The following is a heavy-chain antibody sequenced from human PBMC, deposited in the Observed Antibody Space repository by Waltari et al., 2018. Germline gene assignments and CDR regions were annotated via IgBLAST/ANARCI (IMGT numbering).Heavy chain of an antibody. CDR2: MNPNSGNT. CDR1: GYTFTSYD. V-gene: IGHV1-8*01. J-gene: IGHJ6*02. Sequence: QVQLVQSGAEVKKPGASVKVSCKASGYTFTSYDINWVRQATGQGLEWMGWMNPNSGNTGYAKKFQGRVTMTRNTSISTAYMELSSLRSEDTAVYYCARGGTMVRGVGDYYGMDVWGQGTTVTVSS. D-gene: IGHD3-10*01. CDR3: ARGGTMVRGVGDYYGMDV.